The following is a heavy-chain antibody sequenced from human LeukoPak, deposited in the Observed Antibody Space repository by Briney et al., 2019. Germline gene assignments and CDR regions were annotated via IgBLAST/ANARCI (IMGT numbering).Heavy chain of an antibody. CDR2: ISGSGGST. D-gene: IGHD3-3*01. V-gene: IGHV3-23*01. Sequence: GGSLRLSCAASGFTFSSYAMSWVRQAPGKGPEWVSAISGSGGSTYYADSVKGRFTISRDNSKNTLYLQMNSLRAEDTAVYYCAKGRIWSGHYFDYWGQGTLVTVSS. J-gene: IGHJ4*02. CDR1: GFTFSSYA. CDR3: AKGRIWSGHYFDY.